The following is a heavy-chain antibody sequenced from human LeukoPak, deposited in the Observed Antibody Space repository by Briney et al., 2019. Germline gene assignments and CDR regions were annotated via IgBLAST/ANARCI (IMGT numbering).Heavy chain of an antibody. D-gene: IGHD5-24*01. V-gene: IGHV1-69*13. CDR3: TLRDGHNNMVTDFDY. CDR2: IIPIFGTA. J-gene: IGHJ4*02. Sequence: SVKVSCKASGGTFSSYAISWVRQAPGQGLEWMGGIIPIFGTANYAQKFQGRVTITADESTSTAYMELSSLRSEDTAVYYCTLRDGHNNMVTDFDYWGQGTLVTVSS. CDR1: GGTFSSYA.